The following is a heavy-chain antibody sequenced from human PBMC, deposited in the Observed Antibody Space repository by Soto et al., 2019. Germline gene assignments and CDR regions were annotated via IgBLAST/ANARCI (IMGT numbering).Heavy chain of an antibody. CDR1: GYTFTSYA. CDR2: INAGNGNT. Sequence: GDSVKVSCNAVGYTFTSYAMDLVRHALGQRLEWMGWINAGNGNTKYSQKFQGRFTITRDTSASTAYMELSSLRSEDKAVYYCARDQNDYGDYFYYYYGMDVWGQGTTVTISS. D-gene: IGHD4-17*01. CDR3: ARDQNDYGDYFYYYYGMDV. J-gene: IGHJ6*02. V-gene: IGHV1-3*01.